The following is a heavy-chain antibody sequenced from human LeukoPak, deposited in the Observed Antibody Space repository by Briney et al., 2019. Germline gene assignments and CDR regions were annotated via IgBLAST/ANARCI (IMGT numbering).Heavy chain of an antibody. CDR2: ISSSGSTI. J-gene: IGHJ4*02. V-gene: IGHV3-48*03. Sequence: PGGSLRLSCAASGFTFSSYEMNWVRQAPGKGLEWVSYISSSGSTIYYADSVKGRFTISRDNAKNSLYLQMSSLRAEDTAVYYCARVSGYRTLSFDYWGQGTLVTVSS. CDR1: GFTFSSYE. D-gene: IGHD6-25*01. CDR3: ARVSGYRTLSFDY.